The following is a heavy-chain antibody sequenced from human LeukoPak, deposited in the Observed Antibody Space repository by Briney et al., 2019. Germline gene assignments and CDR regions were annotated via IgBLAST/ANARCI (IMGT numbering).Heavy chain of an antibody. CDR2: INHSGST. CDR1: GGSFSGYY. Sequence: PSETLSLTCAVYGGSFSGYYWSWIRQPPGKGLEWIGEINHSGSTNYNSSLKSRVTISVDTSKNQFSLKLSSVTAADTAVYYCARVAQGRWLQLSAYYYYYYYMDVWGKGTTVTVSS. V-gene: IGHV4-34*01. CDR3: ARVAQGRWLQLSAYYYYYYYMDV. D-gene: IGHD5-24*01. J-gene: IGHJ6*03.